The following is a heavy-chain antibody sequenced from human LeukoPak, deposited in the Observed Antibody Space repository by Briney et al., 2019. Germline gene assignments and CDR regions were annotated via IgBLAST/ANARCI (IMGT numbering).Heavy chain of an antibody. CDR2: ISYDGSNK. V-gene: IGHV3-30-3*01. J-gene: IGHJ4*02. CDR3: AKALGYCSGGSCPFDY. D-gene: IGHD2-15*01. CDR1: GFTFSSYA. Sequence: PGGSLRLSCAASGFTFSSYAMHWVRQAPGKGLEWVAVISYDGSNKYYADSVKGRFTISRDNSKNTLYLQMNSLRAEDTAVYYCAKALGYCSGGSCPFDYWGQGTLVTVSS.